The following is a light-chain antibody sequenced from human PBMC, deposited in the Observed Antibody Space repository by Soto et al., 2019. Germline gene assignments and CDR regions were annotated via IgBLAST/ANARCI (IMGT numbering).Light chain of an antibody. CDR2: DVS. CDR1: SSDVGGYNY. Sequence: QSALTQPASVSGSPGQSITISCTGTSSDVGGYNYVSWYQQHPGKAPKLMIYDVSDRPSGVSNRFSASKSGNTASLTISGLQAEDEDDYYCCSYTSSSTPWVFGTGTTLTVL. V-gene: IGLV2-14*03. J-gene: IGLJ1*01. CDR3: CSYTSSSTPWV.